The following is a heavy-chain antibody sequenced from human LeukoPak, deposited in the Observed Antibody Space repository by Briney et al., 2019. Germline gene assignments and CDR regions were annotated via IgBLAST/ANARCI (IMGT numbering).Heavy chain of an antibody. V-gene: IGHV3-23*01. Sequence: EPGGSLRLSCAASGFTFSSYAMSWVRQAPGKGLEWVSAISGSGGSTYYADSVKGRFTISRDNSKNTLYLQMNSLRAEDTAVYYCAKVDHVDTAMVAPQLDYWGQGTLVTVSS. J-gene: IGHJ4*02. CDR1: GFTFSSYA. CDR2: ISGSGGST. D-gene: IGHD5-18*01. CDR3: AKVDHVDTAMVAPQLDY.